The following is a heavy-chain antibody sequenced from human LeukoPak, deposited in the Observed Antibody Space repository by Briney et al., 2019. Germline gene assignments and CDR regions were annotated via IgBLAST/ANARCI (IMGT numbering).Heavy chain of an antibody. CDR3: ARDRNSPAKYYFDY. CDR2: VSNDGRYK. CDR1: GFTFNAYA. Sequence: TGGSLRLSCAASGFTFNAYAMHWVRQAPGKGLEWVAVVSNDGRYKHYADSVKGRFTISRDNSENTLYLRMNTLRAEDTAVYYCARDRNSPAKYYFDYWGQGTLVTVSS. D-gene: IGHD1-14*01. V-gene: IGHV3-30*01. J-gene: IGHJ4*02.